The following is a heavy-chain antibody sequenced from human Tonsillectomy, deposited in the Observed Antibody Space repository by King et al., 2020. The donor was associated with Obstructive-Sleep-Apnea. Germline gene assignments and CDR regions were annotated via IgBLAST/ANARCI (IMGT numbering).Heavy chain of an antibody. V-gene: IGHV2-5*02. CDR2: IYWDDDK. Sequence: TLKESGPTLVKPTQTLTLTCTFSGFSLSTSGVGVGWIRQPPGKALEWLALIYWDDDKRYSPSLKSRLTITKDTSKNQVVLTMTNMDPVDTATYYCAHSDWNYNYGSGSYYTGRGWFDPWGQGTLVTVSS. CDR1: GFSLSTSGVG. J-gene: IGHJ5*02. D-gene: IGHD3-10*01. CDR3: AHSDWNYNYGSGSYYTGRGWFDP.